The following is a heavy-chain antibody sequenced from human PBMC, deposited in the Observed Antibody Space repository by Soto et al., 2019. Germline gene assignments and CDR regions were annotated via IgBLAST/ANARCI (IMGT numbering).Heavy chain of an antibody. J-gene: IGHJ6*02. CDR1: GGSISSGDYY. V-gene: IGHV4-30-4*01. CDR2: IYYSGST. CDR3: ARLFYCISTSCYVGFDYYYYGMDV. Sequence: ASETLSLTCTVSGGSISSGDYYWSWIRQPPGKGLEWIGYIYYSGSTYYNPSLKSRVTISVDTSKNQFSLKLSSVTAADTAVYYCARLFYCISTSCYVGFDYYYYGMDVWGQGTTVTVSS. D-gene: IGHD2-2*01.